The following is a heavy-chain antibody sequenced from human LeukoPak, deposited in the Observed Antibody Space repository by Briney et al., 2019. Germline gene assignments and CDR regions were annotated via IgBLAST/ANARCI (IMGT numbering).Heavy chain of an antibody. Sequence: GGFLRLSCAVSGFTFSSYAMSRVRQAPGKGLEWVSAISGSGGSTYYADSVKGRFTISRDNSKNTLYLQMNSLRAEDTAVYYCAKETLAVTSYFDYWGQGTLVTVSS. D-gene: IGHD4-17*01. CDR3: AKETLAVTSYFDY. V-gene: IGHV3-23*01. CDR1: GFTFSSYA. CDR2: ISGSGGST. J-gene: IGHJ4*02.